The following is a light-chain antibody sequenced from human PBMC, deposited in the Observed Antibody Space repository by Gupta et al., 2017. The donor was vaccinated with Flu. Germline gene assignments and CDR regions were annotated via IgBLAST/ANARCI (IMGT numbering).Light chain of an antibody. V-gene: IGKV3-15*01. Sequence: EVVMTQSPATLSVSPGERATLSCRASQSVTNSLAWYQQKTGQSPRTLIYGESTRPTGIPARFSGSGSGTEFTLTISSLQSEDFAVYYCQQYNNWPPLTFGGGTKVEI. CDR3: QQYNNWPPLT. J-gene: IGKJ4*02. CDR2: GES. CDR1: QSVTNS.